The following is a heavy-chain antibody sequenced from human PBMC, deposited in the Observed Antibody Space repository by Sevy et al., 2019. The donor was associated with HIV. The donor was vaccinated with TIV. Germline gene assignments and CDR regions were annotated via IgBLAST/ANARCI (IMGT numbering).Heavy chain of an antibody. CDR1: GFTFSNVW. CDR3: TTGGSILQH. CDR2: IKSRTEGGTP. V-gene: IGHV3-15*01. D-gene: IGHD2-21*01. J-gene: IGHJ4*02. Sequence: GGSLRLSCAASGFTFSNVWMSWVRRAPVKGLERVGHIKSRTEGGTPDYAAPVKGRFNISRDDSKSTLYLQMNSLKTEDTDVYYCTTGGSILQHWGQGTLVTVSS.